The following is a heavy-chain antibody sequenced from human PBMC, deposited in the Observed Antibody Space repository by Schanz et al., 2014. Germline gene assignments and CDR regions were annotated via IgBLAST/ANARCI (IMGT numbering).Heavy chain of an antibody. V-gene: IGHV3-23*04. J-gene: IGHJ4*02. CDR3: ARRRWDTLYVGYYFDY. D-gene: IGHD1-26*01. Sequence: EVQLVESGGGLVQPGGSLTLSCAASGFIFSSYAMTWVRQAPGKGLEWVSAISTGGGNTYYTDSVKGRFTISRDNSRNTLYLQMSSLRAEDTAVYYCARRRWDTLYVGYYFDYWGQGTLVTVSS. CDR1: GFIFSSYA. CDR2: ISTGGGNT.